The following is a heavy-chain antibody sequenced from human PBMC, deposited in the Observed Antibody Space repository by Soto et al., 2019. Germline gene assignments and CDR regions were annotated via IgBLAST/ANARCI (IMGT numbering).Heavy chain of an antibody. CDR3: ARLASSRAFDI. CDR1: GFTTSSSY. V-gene: IGHV3-53*04. Sequence: GSLRLSCAASGFTTSSSYMTTVRQAPGKGLEWVSIIYSGGDTYYADSVKGRFTVSRHNSDNRVYLQMISLRPEDTAVYYCARLASSRAFDIWGQGTMVTVSS. CDR2: IYSGGDT. J-gene: IGHJ3*02.